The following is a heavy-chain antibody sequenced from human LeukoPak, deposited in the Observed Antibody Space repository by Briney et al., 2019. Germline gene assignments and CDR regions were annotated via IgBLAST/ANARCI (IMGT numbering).Heavy chain of an antibody. CDR3: AREGYDILTGYYQNWFDP. CDR1: GGSFSGYY. Sequence: PSETLSLTCAVYGGSFSGYYWSWIRQPPGKGLEWIGEINHSGSTNYNPSLKSRVTISVDTSKNQFSLKLSSVTAADTAVYYCAREGYDILTGYYQNWFDPWGQGTLVTVSS. D-gene: IGHD3-9*01. J-gene: IGHJ5*02. V-gene: IGHV4-34*01. CDR2: INHSGST.